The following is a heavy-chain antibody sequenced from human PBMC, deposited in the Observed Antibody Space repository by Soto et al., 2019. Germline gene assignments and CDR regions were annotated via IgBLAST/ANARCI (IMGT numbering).Heavy chain of an antibody. CDR2: ISAYNGNT. J-gene: IGHJ5*02. V-gene: IGHV1-18*01. Sequence: ASVKVSCTASGYTFTSYGISWVRQAPGQGLERMGWISAYNGNTNHAQKLQGRVTMTTDTSTSTAYMELRSLRSDDTAVYYCARDGLLGYCSGGSCQTYNWFDPWGQGTLVTVSS. CDR1: GYTFTSYG. CDR3: ARDGLLGYCSGGSCQTYNWFDP. D-gene: IGHD2-15*01.